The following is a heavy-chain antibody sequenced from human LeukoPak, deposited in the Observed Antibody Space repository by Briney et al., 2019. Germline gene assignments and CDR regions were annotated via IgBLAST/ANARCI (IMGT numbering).Heavy chain of an antibody. V-gene: IGHV3-23*01. CDR3: AKVRDPLYYYDSSGYYYGYYFDY. CDR2: ISGSGGST. D-gene: IGHD3-22*01. J-gene: IGHJ4*02. CDR1: GFTFSSYA. Sequence: GSLRLSCAASGFTFSSYAMSWVRQAPGKGLEWVSAISGSGGSTYYADSVKGRFTISRDNSKNTLYLQMNGLRAEDTAVYYCAKVRDPLYYYDSSGYYYGYYFDYWGQGTLVTVSS.